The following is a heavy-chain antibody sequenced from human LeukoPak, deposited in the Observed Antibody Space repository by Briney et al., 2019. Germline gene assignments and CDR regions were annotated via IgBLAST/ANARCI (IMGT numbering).Heavy chain of an antibody. CDR2: IYQSGST. Sequence: SETLSLTCTVSGGSISSGDYYWSWIRQPPGKGLEWIGDIYQSGSTHYNPSLKSRVTISVDRSKNQFSQKLTSVTAADTAVYYCARDDCSSTSCHFAYWGQGTLVTVSS. V-gene: IGHV4-30-2*01. CDR1: GGSISSGDYY. CDR3: ARDDCSSTSCHFAY. J-gene: IGHJ4*02. D-gene: IGHD2-2*01.